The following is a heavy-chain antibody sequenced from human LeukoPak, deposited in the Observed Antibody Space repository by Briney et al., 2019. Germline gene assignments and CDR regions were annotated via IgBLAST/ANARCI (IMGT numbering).Heavy chain of an antibody. CDR3: ARGSYGGPFDP. D-gene: IGHD4-23*01. J-gene: IGHJ5*02. V-gene: IGHV3-53*01. CDR2: IYSSGST. CDR1: GFTVSSNY. Sequence: PGGSLRLSCAASGFTVSSNYMSWVRQAPGRGLEWVSVIYSSGSTYYADSVKGRFTISRDNSKNTVNLQMNSLRAEDTAVYYCARGSYGGPFDPWAREPWSPSPQ.